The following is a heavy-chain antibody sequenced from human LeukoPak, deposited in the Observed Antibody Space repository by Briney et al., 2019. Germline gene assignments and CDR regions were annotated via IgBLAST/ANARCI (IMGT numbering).Heavy chain of an antibody. CDR2: ISYDGSNK. Sequence: GGSLRLSCAASGFTFSSYGMHWVRQAPGKGLEWVAVISYDGSNKYYADSVKGQFTISRDNSKNTLYLQMNSLRAEDTAVYYCAKDHEDILTGYYTPDYWGQGTLVTVSS. CDR1: GFTFSSYG. V-gene: IGHV3-30*18. CDR3: AKDHEDILTGYYTPDY. J-gene: IGHJ4*02. D-gene: IGHD3-9*01.